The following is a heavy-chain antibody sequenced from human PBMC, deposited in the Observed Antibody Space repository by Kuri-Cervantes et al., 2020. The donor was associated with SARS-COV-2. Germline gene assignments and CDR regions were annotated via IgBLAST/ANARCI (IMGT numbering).Heavy chain of an antibody. V-gene: IGHV4-59*01. CDR2: IYYSGST. CDR1: GGSISSYY. CDR3: AREVEGSDAFDI. J-gene: IGHJ3*02. Sequence: LRLSCTVSGGSISSYYWSWIRQPPGKGLEWIGYIYYSGSTNYNPSLKSRVTISVDTSKNQFSLKLSSVTAADTAMYYCAREVEGSDAFDIWCQGTMVTVSS.